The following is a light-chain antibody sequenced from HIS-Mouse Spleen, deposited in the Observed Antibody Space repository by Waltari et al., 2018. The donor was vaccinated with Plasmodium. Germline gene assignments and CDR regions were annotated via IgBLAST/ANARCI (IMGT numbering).Light chain of an antibody. CDR1: SRDVGGYNL. V-gene: IGLV2-23*01. J-gene: IGLJ2*01. Sequence: QSALTQPASVSGSPGQSITLSCTGTSRDVGGYNLVSWYQQHPGQAPKLMIYEGSKRPSGVSNRFSGSKSGKTASLTISGLQAEDEADYYCCSYAGSSTLVFGGGTKLTVL. CDR3: CSYAGSSTLV. CDR2: EGS.